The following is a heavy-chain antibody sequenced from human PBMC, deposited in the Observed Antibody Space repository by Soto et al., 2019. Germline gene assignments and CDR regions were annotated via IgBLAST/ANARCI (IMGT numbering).Heavy chain of an antibody. D-gene: IGHD5-18*01. J-gene: IGHJ6*02. V-gene: IGHV3-74*01. CDR2: INSDGSST. CDR3: AREGGYSYGYGYYYYGMDV. CDR1: GVTFSSYG. Sequence: HPGGSLGLSCAASGVTFSSYGMHWVRQAPGKGLVWVSRINSDGSSTSYADSVKGRFTISRDNAKNTLYLQMNSLRAEDTAVYYCAREGGYSYGYGYYYYGMDVWGQGTTVTVSS.